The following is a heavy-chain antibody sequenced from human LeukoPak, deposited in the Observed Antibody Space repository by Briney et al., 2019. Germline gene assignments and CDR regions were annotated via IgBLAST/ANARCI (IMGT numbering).Heavy chain of an antibody. CDR3: ARAFETYYYGSGSFNFDH. J-gene: IGHJ4*02. CDR1: GGTFSSYA. Sequence: ASVKVSCKASGGTFSSYAISWVRQAPGQGLEWMGRIIPIFGTANYAQKFQGRVTITTDESTSTAYMELSSLRSEDTAVYYCARAFETYYYGSGSFNFDHWGQGTLVTVSS. V-gene: IGHV1-69*05. D-gene: IGHD3-10*01. CDR2: IIPIFGTA.